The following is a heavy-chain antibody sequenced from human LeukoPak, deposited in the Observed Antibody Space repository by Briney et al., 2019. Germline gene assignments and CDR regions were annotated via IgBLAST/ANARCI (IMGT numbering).Heavy chain of an antibody. D-gene: IGHD1-26*01. CDR3: ARLYSGSINDAFDI. CDR2: SYYSGST. J-gene: IGHJ3*02. Sequence: SETLSLTCTVSGGSISSRTYYWGWIRQPPGKELEWIGSSYYSGSTYYNPSLKSRVTISVDTSKNQFSLKLSSVTAADTAVYYCARLYSGSINDAFDIWGQGTMVTVSS. V-gene: IGHV4-39*07. CDR1: GGSISSRTYY.